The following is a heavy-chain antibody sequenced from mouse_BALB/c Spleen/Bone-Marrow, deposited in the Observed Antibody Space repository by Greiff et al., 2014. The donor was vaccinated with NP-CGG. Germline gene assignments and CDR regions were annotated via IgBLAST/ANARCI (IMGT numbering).Heavy chain of an antibody. J-gene: IGHJ2*01. CDR2: IDPSDSET. V-gene: IGHV1-69*02. CDR1: GYTFTRYW. Sequence: VQLQQSGAELVKPGAPVKLSCMASGYTFTRYWMNWVKQRPGRGLEWIGRIDPSDSETHYNQKFKDKATLTVDKSSSTAYIQLSSLTSEDSAVYYCARDGNYYFDYWGQGTTLTVSS. CDR3: ARDGNYYFDY. D-gene: IGHD2-1*01.